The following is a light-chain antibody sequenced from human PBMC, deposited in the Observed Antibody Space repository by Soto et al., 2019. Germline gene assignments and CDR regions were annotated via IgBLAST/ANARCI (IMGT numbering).Light chain of an antibody. CDR1: QSVLSSSNNRHY. J-gene: IGKJ3*01. Sequence: DTVMTQSPDSLALSLGARATINCKSSQSVLSSSNNRHYLAWYQQKPGQPPKLLIYWASARESGVPDRFSGSGSGTDFTLTISSLQAEDVAVYYCQQYYSTPPTFGPGTKVDIK. CDR3: QQYYSTPPT. CDR2: WAS. V-gene: IGKV4-1*01.